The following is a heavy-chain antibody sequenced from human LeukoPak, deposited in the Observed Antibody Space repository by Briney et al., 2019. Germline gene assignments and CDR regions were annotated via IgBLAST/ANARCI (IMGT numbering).Heavy chain of an antibody. Sequence: GGSLRLSCAVSGFISSDYYMSWIRQDPGKGLEWVSYISNSRSYTNYADSVKGRFTISRDNAKNSLYLQMNSLRADDTAVYYCARTTVVTLGPYYYGMDVWGQGTTVTVSS. CDR2: ISNSRSYT. CDR1: GFISSDYY. D-gene: IGHD4-23*01. V-gene: IGHV3-11*06. J-gene: IGHJ6*02. CDR3: ARTTVVTLGPYYYGMDV.